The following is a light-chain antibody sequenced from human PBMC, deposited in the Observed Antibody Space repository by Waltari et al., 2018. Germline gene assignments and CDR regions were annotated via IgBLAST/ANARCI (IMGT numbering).Light chain of an antibody. V-gene: IGLV2-23*02. CDR2: EVN. CDR1: SSDVGNYNL. J-gene: IGLJ2*01. CDR3: CSYAGESSVP. Sequence: QSALTQPASVSGSPGQSITISCTGTSSDVGNYNLVSWYQQHPGKAPKLMIYEVNKRPSGGSNRFSGSTSGNTASLTISGLQAEDEADYYCCSYAGESSVPIGGGTKLTVL.